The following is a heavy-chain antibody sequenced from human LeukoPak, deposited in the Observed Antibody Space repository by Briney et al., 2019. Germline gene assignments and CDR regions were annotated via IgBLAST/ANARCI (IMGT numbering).Heavy chain of an antibody. D-gene: IGHD3-16*01. CDR1: GFTVSTYA. CDR3: AKGPYTFGGVNDY. CDR2: ISGSGGTT. Sequence: GGVLRLSCTASGFTVSTYAMSWVRQAPGKGLEWVSAISGSGGTTYYADSVKGRFTISRDNSNNTLYLQMKSLRAEDTAVYYCAKGPYTFGGVNDYWGQGTLVTVSS. V-gene: IGHV3-23*01. J-gene: IGHJ4*02.